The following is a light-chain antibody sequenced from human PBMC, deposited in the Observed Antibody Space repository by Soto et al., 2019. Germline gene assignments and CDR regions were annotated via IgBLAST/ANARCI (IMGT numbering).Light chain of an antibody. J-gene: IGKJ1*01. CDR2: AAS. Sequence: DIQMTQSPSSLSASVGDRVTINCRASQGISNYLAWYQQKPGKVPKLLIYAASTLQSGVPSRFSGSGSGTDFTLTISSLQPEDVATYYCQKYNSAPWTFGQGTKV. CDR1: QGISNY. CDR3: QKYNSAPWT. V-gene: IGKV1-27*01.